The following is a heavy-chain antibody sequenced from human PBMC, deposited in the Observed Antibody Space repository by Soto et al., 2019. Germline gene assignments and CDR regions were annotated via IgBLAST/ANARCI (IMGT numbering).Heavy chain of an antibody. V-gene: IGHV3-23*04. CDR2: ISGSGGST. CDR1: GFTFSSYA. D-gene: IGHD3-3*01. Sequence: EVQLVESGGGLVQTGGSLRLSCVASGFTFSSYAMSWVRQAPGKGLEWVSAISGSGGSTYYADSVKGRFTISRDNSKNTLYLQMNSLRAEDTAVYYCAKNRKNTIFGVVMGGMDVWGQGTTVTVSS. J-gene: IGHJ6*02. CDR3: AKNRKNTIFGVVMGGMDV.